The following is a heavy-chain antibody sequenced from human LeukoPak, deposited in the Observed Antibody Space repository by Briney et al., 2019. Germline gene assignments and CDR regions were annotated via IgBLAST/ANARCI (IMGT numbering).Heavy chain of an antibody. CDR3: ARIVATTYNYYYYMDV. Sequence: GESLKISCKGSGYSFTSYWIGWVRQMPGKGLEWMGIIYPGDSDTRYSPSFQGQVTISADKSISTAYLHWSSLKASDTAMYFCARIVATTYNYYYYMDVWGKGTTVTVSS. J-gene: IGHJ6*03. CDR1: GYSFTSYW. D-gene: IGHD5-12*01. V-gene: IGHV5-51*01. CDR2: IYPGDSDT.